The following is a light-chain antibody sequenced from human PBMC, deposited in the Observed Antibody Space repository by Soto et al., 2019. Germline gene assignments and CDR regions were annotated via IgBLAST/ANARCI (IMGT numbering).Light chain of an antibody. CDR2: DAS. J-gene: IGKJ1*01. CDR3: QQYNNWPET. V-gene: IGKV3-15*01. CDR1: QSVSSN. Sequence: EIVMTQSPATLSVSPGERATLSCRASQSVSSNLAWYQQKVGQAPRVLIYDASTRATGIPGRFSGSGSGTDFTLTISSLQSEDFAVYYCQQYNNWPETFGQGTKVEIK.